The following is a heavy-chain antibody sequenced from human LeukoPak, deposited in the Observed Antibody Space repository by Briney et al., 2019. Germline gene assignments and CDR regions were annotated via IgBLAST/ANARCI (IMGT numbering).Heavy chain of an antibody. Sequence: GESLKISCKGSGYSFTSYWIGWVRQMPGKGLEWMGIIYPGDSDTRYSPSFQGQVTISADKSITTAYLQWSSLKASDTAMYYCARHFRQRYFDWVENDYWGQGTLVTVSS. D-gene: IGHD3-9*01. V-gene: IGHV5-51*01. CDR3: ARHFRQRYFDWVENDY. CDR2: IYPGDSDT. CDR1: GYSFTSYW. J-gene: IGHJ4*02.